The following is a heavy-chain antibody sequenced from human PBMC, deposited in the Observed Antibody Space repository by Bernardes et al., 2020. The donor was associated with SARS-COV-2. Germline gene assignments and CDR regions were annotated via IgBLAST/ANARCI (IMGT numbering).Heavy chain of an antibody. Sequence: ASVKVSCKASGYTFTTFDINWVRQATGQGLEWMGWMNPDSGNTGYAQKFQGRVSMARNTSVSTAYMKMSNLTSDDTAVYYCARGGMDVWGQGTTVTVSS. V-gene: IGHV1-8*01. J-gene: IGHJ6*02. CDR1: GYTFTTFD. CDR2: MNPDSGNT. CDR3: ARGGMDV.